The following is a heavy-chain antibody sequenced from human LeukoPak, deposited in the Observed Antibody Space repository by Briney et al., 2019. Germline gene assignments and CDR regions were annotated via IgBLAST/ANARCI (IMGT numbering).Heavy chain of an antibody. CDR2: IKQDGNEK. CDR1: GFTFSDYY. J-gene: IGHJ6*03. Sequence: GGSLRLSCAASGFTFSDYYMSWIRQAPGKGLEWVATIKQDGNEKYYVDSVKGRFTISRDNAKNSLYLQMNSLRAEDTAVYYCARGRKLWFGEFLYYYYYLDVWGRGTTVTISS. V-gene: IGHV3-7*01. D-gene: IGHD3-10*01. CDR3: ARGRKLWFGEFLYYYYYLDV.